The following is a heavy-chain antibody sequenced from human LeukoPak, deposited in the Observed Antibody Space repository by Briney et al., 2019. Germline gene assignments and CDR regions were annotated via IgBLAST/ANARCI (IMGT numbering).Heavy chain of an antibody. CDR1: GYSISSGYY. D-gene: IGHD5-24*01. CDR3: ARGKWLQLMFDY. V-gene: IGHV4-38-2*02. J-gene: IGHJ4*02. Sequence: SETLSLTCTVSGYSISSGYYWGWIRQPPGKGLEWIGSIYYSGSTYYNPSLKSRVTISVDTSKNQFSLKLSSVTAADTAVYYCARGKWLQLMFDYWGQGTLVTVSS. CDR2: IYYSGST.